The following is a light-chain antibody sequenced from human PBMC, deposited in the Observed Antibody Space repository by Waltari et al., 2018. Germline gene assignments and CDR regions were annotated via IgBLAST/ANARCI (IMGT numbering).Light chain of an antibody. CDR3: QAWGDSVAV. CDR2: QDD. CDR1: RLGEKY. J-gene: IGLJ2*01. V-gene: IGLV3-1*01. Sequence: SYELTQPPSVSVFPGQTASIACSGDRLGEKYTFWYQMKPGQSPQLLMFQDDRRPSGIPERFSGSNAGNTATLTISGTQAMDEADYYCQAWGDSVAVFGGGTKLTVL.